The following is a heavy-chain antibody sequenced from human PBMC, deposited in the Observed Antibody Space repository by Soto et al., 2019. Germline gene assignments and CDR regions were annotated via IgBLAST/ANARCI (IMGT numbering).Heavy chain of an antibody. D-gene: IGHD1-26*01. J-gene: IGHJ4*02. CDR3: ATEMGATQGPFDN. CDR1: VVPIVAND. CDR2: LSNTGRRT. Sequence: AXGSLRLSCVVAVVPIVANDMNWVRQAPGKGLEWVSGLSNTGRRTSYADSVKGRFNISRDNSENTVYLQMNSLRVEDMAVYYCATEMGATQGPFDNWGQGTLVTVSS. V-gene: IGHV3-23*01.